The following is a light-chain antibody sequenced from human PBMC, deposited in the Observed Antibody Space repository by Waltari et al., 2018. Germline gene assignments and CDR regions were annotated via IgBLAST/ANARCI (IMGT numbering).Light chain of an antibody. Sequence: DIQMTQSPSTLSASVGDRVTITCRASQSIRSWLAWYQQKPGKAPKVLIYAASTLESGVSSRFSGSGSGTEFTLTINGLQPDDFATYYCQHYNNYSFGQGTRVEIK. CDR1: QSIRSW. CDR3: QHYNNYS. J-gene: IGKJ1*01. V-gene: IGKV1-5*01. CDR2: AAS.